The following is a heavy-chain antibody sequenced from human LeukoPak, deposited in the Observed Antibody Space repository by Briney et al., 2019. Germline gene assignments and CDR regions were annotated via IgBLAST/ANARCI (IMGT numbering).Heavy chain of an antibody. CDR3: ANDGFDYYDSSGYSYFHY. Sequence: GGSLRLSCAPSGFIFNTYSMKSVRQAPGEGLECVSSISSRGSDKYYADSAKGRFTISRDNSKTTLYLQMNSLRAEDTAVYYCANDGFDYYDSSGYSYFHYWGQGTLVTVSS. CDR2: ISSRGSDK. V-gene: IGHV3-21*04. D-gene: IGHD3-22*01. CDR1: GFIFNTYS. J-gene: IGHJ4*02.